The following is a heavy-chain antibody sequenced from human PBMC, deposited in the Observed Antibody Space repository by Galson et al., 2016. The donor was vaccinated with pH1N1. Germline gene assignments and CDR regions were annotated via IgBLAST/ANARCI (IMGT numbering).Heavy chain of an antibody. CDR2: IHPESGDT. CDR3: ARGGRGYCYGEFMDV. V-gene: IGHV1-2*02. D-gene: IGHD5-18*01. Sequence: SVKVSCKASGYSFIGYYMHWVRQAPGQGLEWMGWIHPESGDTKYAQKFQGRVTMTRDTSISTAYMELNSLRFDDTAVFYCARGGRGYCYGEFMDVWGKGTTVTVSS. J-gene: IGHJ6*03. CDR1: GYSFIGYY.